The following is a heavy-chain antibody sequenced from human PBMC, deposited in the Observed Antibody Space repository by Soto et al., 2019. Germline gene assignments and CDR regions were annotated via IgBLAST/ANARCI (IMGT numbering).Heavy chain of an antibody. CDR2: ISSSSSYT. V-gene: IGHV3-11*06. D-gene: IGHD3-10*01. CDR3: AKVPAGSYYWFDP. CDR1: GFTFSDYY. J-gene: IGHJ5*02. Sequence: GGSVRLSCAASGFTFSDYYMSWIRQAPGKGLEWVSYISSSSSYTNYADSVKGRFTISRDNAKNSLYLQMNSLRAEDTAVYYCAKVPAGSYYWFDPWGQGTLVTVSS.